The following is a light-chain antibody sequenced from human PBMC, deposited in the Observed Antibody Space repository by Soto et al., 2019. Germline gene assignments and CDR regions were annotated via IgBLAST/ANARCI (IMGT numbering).Light chain of an antibody. V-gene: IGLV2-8*01. CDR2: EVT. J-gene: IGLJ1*01. Sequence: QSALTQPPSASGSPGQSVTISCTGTTSDIGAYNYVSWYQQRPGKAPKLIIYEVTRRPSGVPDRIFGSKSYTTASLTVSGLQDEDEADYYCSSFAGTNSFVFGTGTKVTV. CDR3: SSFAGTNSFV. CDR1: TSDIGAYNY.